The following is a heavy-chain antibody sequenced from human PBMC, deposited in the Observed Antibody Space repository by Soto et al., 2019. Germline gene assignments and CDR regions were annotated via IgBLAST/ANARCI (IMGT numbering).Heavy chain of an antibody. CDR3: ARDLEESGDVWTGVGLY. V-gene: IGHV1-18*01. D-gene: IGHD3-3*01. CDR1: GYNFHSYG. Sequence: QVQLVQSGAEVKKPGASVKVSCKASGYNFHSYGITWVRQAPGQGLEWLGWISAYNGETHSGQMLQGRVSSTIDISTSTAYMELRSRRSDDTAVYYCARDLEESGDVWTGVGLYWGQGTRVTVSS. J-gene: IGHJ4*02. CDR2: ISAYNGET.